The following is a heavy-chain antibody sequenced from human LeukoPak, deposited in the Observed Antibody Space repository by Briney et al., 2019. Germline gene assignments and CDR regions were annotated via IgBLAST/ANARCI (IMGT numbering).Heavy chain of an antibody. CDR3: AKDWGLLGYSSGWPYFDY. CDR2: ISYDGNNK. J-gene: IGHJ4*02. V-gene: IGHV3-30*18. CDR1: GFTFSSYG. D-gene: IGHD6-19*01. Sequence: GGSLRLSCAASGFTFSSYGMHWVRQAPGKGLEWVAVISYDGNNKYYADSVKGRFTISRDNSKNTLYLQMNSLRAEDTAVYYCAKDWGLLGYSSGWPYFDYWGQGTLVTVSS.